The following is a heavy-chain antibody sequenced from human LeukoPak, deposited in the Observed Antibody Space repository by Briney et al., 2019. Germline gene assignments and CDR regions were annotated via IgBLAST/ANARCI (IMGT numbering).Heavy chain of an antibody. J-gene: IGHJ4*02. D-gene: IGHD2-2*01. CDR3: ARHARKRLTSNWDF. V-gene: IGHV4-59*01. CDR2: IYYSGST. Sequence: SETLSLTCTVSGGSISSYYWSWIRQPPGKGLEWIGYIYYSGSTNYNPSLKSRVTISVDTSKNQFSLKLSSVTAADTAVYYCARHARKRLTSNWDFWGQGTLVTVSS. CDR1: GGSISSYY.